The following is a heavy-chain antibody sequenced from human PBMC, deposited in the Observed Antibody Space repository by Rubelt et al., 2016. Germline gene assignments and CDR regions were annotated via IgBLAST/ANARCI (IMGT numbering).Heavy chain of an antibody. D-gene: IGHD4-17*01. J-gene: IGHJ3*02. CDR2: ISGSGGDT. CDR3: ARERDYGDAHDAFDI. CDR1: GFSFSSSW. V-gene: IGHV3-21*01. Sequence: GGSLRLSCAASGFSFSSSWMTWVRQAPGKGLEWVSGISGSGGDTFHADSVKGRFAISRDNAKNSLYLQMNSLRAEDTAVYYCARERDYGDAHDAFDIWGQGTMVTVSS.